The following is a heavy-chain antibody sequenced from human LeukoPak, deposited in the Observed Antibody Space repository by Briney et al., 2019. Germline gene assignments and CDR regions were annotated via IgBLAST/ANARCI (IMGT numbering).Heavy chain of an antibody. CDR1: GYSFTTYW. CDR2: IYPGDSDT. V-gene: IGHV5-51*01. CDR3: ATYAGSYSKYFQH. Sequence: GESLKISCKGSGYSFTTYWIGWVRQMPGKGLEWMGIIYPGDSDTRYSPSFQGQVTISADKSISTAYLQWSSLKASDTAMYFCATYAGSYSKYFQHWGQGTLVTVSS. D-gene: IGHD3-10*01. J-gene: IGHJ1*01.